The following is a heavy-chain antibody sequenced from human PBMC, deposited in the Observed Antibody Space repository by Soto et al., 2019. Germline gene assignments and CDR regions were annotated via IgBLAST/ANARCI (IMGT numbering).Heavy chain of an antibody. CDR1: GFPFIATD. CDR3: AKNSGWFNT. CDR2: IDGGGETT. Sequence: EFQVMQSGGGFVQPGGSLRLACAAPGFPFIATDMSWVRQAPGKGLEWVSTIDGGGETTYYADSVRGRFTISRDNSKNTVYLQMDGLRVDDTAFYYCAKNSGWFNTWGQGDLVIVSS. J-gene: IGHJ5*02. V-gene: IGHV3-23*01. D-gene: IGHD3-10*01.